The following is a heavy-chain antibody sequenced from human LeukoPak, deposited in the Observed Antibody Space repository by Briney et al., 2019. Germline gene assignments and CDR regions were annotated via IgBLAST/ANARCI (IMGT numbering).Heavy chain of an antibody. CDR2: INPTSGGT. D-gene: IGHD3-22*01. CDR1: GYTFTGYY. V-gene: IGHV1-2*02. CDR3: ARDYYDISGYIDY. Sequence: ASVKVSCKTSGYTFTGYYMHWVRQAPGQGLEWMGWINPTSGGTNYAQKFQGRVTMTRDTSISTAYMELSRLRSDDTAVYYCARDYYDISGYIDYWGQGTLVTVSS. J-gene: IGHJ4*02.